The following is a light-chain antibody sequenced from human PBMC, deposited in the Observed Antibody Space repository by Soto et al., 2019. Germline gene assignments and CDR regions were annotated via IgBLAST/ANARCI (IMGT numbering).Light chain of an antibody. CDR3: SSYATTSTLVV. J-gene: IGLJ3*02. CDR2: DVS. CDR1: SSDVGAYNY. V-gene: IGLV2-14*03. Sequence: QSVLTQPASVSGSPGQSITISCTGTSSDVGAYNYVSWYQQHPGKAPKLMIYDVSNRPSGVSNRCSGSKSGNTASLTISGLKAEDEADYYCSSYATTSTLVVFGGGTKLTVL.